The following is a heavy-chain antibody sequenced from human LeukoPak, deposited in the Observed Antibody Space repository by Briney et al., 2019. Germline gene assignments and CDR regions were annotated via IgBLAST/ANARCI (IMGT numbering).Heavy chain of an antibody. D-gene: IGHD4-17*01. CDR1: GGSINNYY. Sequence: SETLSLTCTVSGGSINNYYWSWIRQPPGKKLEWIGSVFYSGSTNYNPSLKSRVTISVDTSKNQFSLKLTSVTAADTAVYYCARHYGPWGQGTLVTVSS. CDR3: ARHYGP. CDR2: VFYSGST. J-gene: IGHJ5*02. V-gene: IGHV4-59*08.